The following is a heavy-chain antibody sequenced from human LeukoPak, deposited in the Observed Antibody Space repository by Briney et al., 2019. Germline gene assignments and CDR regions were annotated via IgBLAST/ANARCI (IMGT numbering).Heavy chain of an antibody. CDR1: GGSITSYY. J-gene: IGHJ4*02. D-gene: IGHD4-17*01. CDR3: ARGDTVTTFDS. V-gene: IGHV4-59*13. Sequence: ETLSLTCSVSGGSITSYYWSWIRQPPGKGLDWIGFIYYSGSTNHNPSLKRRVTMSVDTSTNQVSLKLSSVTAADTAIYFCARGDTVTTFDSWGQGTLVTVSS. CDR2: IYYSGST.